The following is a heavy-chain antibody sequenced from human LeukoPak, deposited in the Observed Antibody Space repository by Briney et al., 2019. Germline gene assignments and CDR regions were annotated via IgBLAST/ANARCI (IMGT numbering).Heavy chain of an antibody. D-gene: IGHD6-13*01. J-gene: IGHJ4*02. CDR3: TTGYSSSSGG. Sequence: GGSLRLSCAASGFTFSNARMTWVRQAPGKGLEWVGRIKSKTAGGTTDYAAPVKGRFTISRDDSKNTLYLQMNSLKTEDTAVYYCTTGYSSSSGGWGQGTLVTVSS. CDR1: GFTFSNAR. CDR2: IKSKTAGGTT. V-gene: IGHV3-15*01.